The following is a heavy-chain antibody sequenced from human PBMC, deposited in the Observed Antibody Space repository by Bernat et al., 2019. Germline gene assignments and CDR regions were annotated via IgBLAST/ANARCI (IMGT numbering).Heavy chain of an antibody. D-gene: IGHD4-17*01. V-gene: IGHV4-39*01. Sequence: QLQLQESGPGLVKPSETLSLTCTVSGGSISSSSYYWGWIRQPPGKGLEWIGSIYYSGSTYYNPSLKSRVTISVDTSKNQFSRKLSSVTAADTAVYYCARPNGDYYMDVWGKGTTVTVSS. J-gene: IGHJ6*03. CDR1: GGSISSSSYY. CDR3: ARPNGDYYMDV. CDR2: IYYSGST.